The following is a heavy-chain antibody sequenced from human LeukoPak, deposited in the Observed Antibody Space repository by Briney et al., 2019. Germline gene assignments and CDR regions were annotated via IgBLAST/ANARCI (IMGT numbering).Heavy chain of an antibody. Sequence: SETLSLTCTVSGGSISSYYWSWIRQPPGKGLEWIGYIYYSGSTNYNPSLKSRVTISVDTSKNQFSLKLSSVTAADTAGYYCARDYGSGSQPFDYWGQGTLVTVSS. CDR2: IYYSGST. J-gene: IGHJ4*02. CDR1: GGSISSYY. V-gene: IGHV4-59*01. D-gene: IGHD3-10*01. CDR3: ARDYGSGSQPFDY.